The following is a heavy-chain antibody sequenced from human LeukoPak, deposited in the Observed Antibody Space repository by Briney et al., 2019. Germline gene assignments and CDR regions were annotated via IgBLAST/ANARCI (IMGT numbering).Heavy chain of an antibody. Sequence: GGSLRLSCAASGFTFSSYSRNWVRQAPGKGLEWVAGISSGDSTFRAESLKGRVTISRDKSKDTLYLQMNILRPEDTAVYYCAKDPTASLYFHWFDNWGQGTPVIVSS. D-gene: IGHD3-9*01. J-gene: IGHJ4*02. V-gene: IGHV3-23*01. CDR2: ISSGDST. CDR1: GFTFSSYS. CDR3: AKDPTASLYFHWFDN.